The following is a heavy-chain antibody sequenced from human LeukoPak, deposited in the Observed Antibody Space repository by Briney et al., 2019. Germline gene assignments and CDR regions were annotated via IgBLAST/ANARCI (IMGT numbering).Heavy chain of an antibody. CDR3: ARGKYSSGWYYFDY. Sequence: GRSLRLSCAASGFTFSSYGMHWVRQAPGKGLEWVAVIWYGGSNKYYADSVKGRFTISRDNSKNTLYLQMDSLRAEDTAVYYCARGKYSSGWYYFDYWGQGTLVTVSS. V-gene: IGHV3-33*01. J-gene: IGHJ4*02. D-gene: IGHD6-19*01. CDR1: GFTFSSYG. CDR2: IWYGGSNK.